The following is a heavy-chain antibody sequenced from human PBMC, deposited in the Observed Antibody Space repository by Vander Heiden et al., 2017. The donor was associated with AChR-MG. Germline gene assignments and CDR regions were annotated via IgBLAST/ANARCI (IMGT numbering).Heavy chain of an antibody. J-gene: IGHJ4*02. D-gene: IGHD2-2*01. CDR3: AREGQHCSSTSCYVDY. CDR1: GFTFSSYS. V-gene: IGHV3-21*01. CDR2: IRSSSSYI. Sequence: EVQLVESGGGLVKPGGSLRLSCAASGFTFSSYSMNGVGQATGKGLDGVSSIRSSSSYIDHAYSVKGLFTIARDNAKNSLYLQMNSLRAEDTAVYYCAREGQHCSSTSCYVDYWGQGTLVTVSS.